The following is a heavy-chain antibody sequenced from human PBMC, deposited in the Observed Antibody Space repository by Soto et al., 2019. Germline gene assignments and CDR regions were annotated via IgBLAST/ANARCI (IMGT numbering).Heavy chain of an antibody. D-gene: IGHD6-25*01. Sequence: QVQLVQSGAEVKKPGASVKVSCEASGYTFNSYGISWVRQAPGQGLEWLGWISDYNGKTNYAQNLQGRVTMTTDTSTNTAYMELRSLRSDDTAMYYCARRPRERAPDYWGQGTLVTVSS. V-gene: IGHV1-18*01. CDR2: ISDYNGKT. CDR1: GYTFNSYG. CDR3: ARRPRERAPDY. J-gene: IGHJ4*02.